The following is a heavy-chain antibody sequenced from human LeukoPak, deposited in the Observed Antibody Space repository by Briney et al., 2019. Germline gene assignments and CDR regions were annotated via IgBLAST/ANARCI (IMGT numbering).Heavy chain of an antibody. CDR3: ARDRETSMGGGTFDI. Sequence: SETLSLTCTVSGGSISSGGYFWSWIRQLPGKGLEWIGYIHYSGSTYYYPSLKSRVCMSVDRSKNQFSLKLTSVTAADTAVYYCARDRETSMGGGTFDIWGQGTMVTVSS. J-gene: IGHJ3*02. D-gene: IGHD3-10*01. CDR1: GGSISSGGYF. V-gene: IGHV4-31*03. CDR2: IHYSGST.